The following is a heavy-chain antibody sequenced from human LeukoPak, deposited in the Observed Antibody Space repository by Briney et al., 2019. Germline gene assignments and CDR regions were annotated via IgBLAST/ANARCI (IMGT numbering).Heavy chain of an antibody. CDR2: IYSGGST. Sequence: PGGSLRLSCAASGFTVSSNYMSWVRQAPGKGLEWVSVIYSGGSTYYADSVKGRFTISRDNSKNTLYLQMNSLRAEDTAVYYCAVVAQKYYFDYWGQGTLVTVSS. CDR3: AVVAQKYYFDY. J-gene: IGHJ4*02. CDR1: GFTVSSNY. D-gene: IGHD2-15*01. V-gene: IGHV3-66*01.